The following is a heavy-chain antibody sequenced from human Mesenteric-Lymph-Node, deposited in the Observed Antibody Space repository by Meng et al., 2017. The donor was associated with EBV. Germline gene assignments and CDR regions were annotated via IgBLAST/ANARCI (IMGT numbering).Heavy chain of an antibody. CDR3: ATHGSGSYSWFDP. V-gene: IGHV4-34*01. J-gene: IGHJ5*02. Sequence: QGQLQPWGERLLKPSGTPSLTCGVYGGSSSGDYWSWIRQPPGKGLEWIGEISHSGGTNYNPSLKSRVTISVDTSKNQFSLKLSSVTAADTAVYYCATHGSGSYSWFDPWGQGTLVTVSS. CDR2: ISHSGGT. D-gene: IGHD3-10*01. CDR1: GGSSSGDY.